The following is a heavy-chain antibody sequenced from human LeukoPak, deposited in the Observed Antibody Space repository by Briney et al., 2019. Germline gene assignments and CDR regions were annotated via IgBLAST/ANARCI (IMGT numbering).Heavy chain of an antibody. CDR2: INHSGST. CDR1: GGSFSGYY. V-gene: IGHV4-34*01. CDR3: ARWGHFDSSGYFVVDY. J-gene: IGHJ4*02. Sequence: SETLSLTCAVYGGSFSGYYWSWIRQPPGKGLEWIGEINHSGSTNYNPSLKSRVTISVDTSKNQFSLKLRSVTAVDTAVYYCARWGHFDSSGYFVVDYWGQGTLVTVSS. D-gene: IGHD3-22*01.